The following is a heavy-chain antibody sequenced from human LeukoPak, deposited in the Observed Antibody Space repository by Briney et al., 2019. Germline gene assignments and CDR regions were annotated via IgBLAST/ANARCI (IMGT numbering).Heavy chain of an antibody. CDR1: GFTVSSNS. D-gene: IGHD3-3*01. Sequence: GGSLRLSCAASGFTVSSNSMNWVRQAPGKGLEWVANIKQDGSEKYYVDSVKGRFTISRDNAKNSLYLQMNSLRAEDTAVYYCARVKYYDFWSGPEVYYFDYWGQGTLVTVSS. CDR3: ARVKYYDFWSGPEVYYFDY. V-gene: IGHV3-7*01. CDR2: IKQDGSEK. J-gene: IGHJ4*02.